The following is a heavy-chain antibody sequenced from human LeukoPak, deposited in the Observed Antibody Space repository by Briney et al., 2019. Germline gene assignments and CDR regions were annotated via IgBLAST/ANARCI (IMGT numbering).Heavy chain of an antibody. CDR3: ATFTYYYDSSGYSQGDY. D-gene: IGHD3-22*01. CDR2: IRYDGSNK. CDR1: GFTFSSYG. Sequence: GGSLRLSCAASGFTFSSYGMHWVRQAPGKGLEWVAFIRYDGSNKYYADSVKGRFTISRDNSKNTLYLQMNSLRAEDTAVYYRATFTYYYDSSGYSQGDYWGQGTLVTVSS. V-gene: IGHV3-30*02. J-gene: IGHJ4*02.